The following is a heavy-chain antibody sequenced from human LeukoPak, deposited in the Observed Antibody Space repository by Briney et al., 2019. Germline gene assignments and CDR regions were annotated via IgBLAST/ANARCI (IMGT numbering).Heavy chain of an antibody. CDR1: GFTFSSYW. Sequence: GGSLRLSCAASGFTFSSYWMSWVRQAPGKGLEWVANIKQDGSEKYYVDSVKGRFTISRDNAEKSLYLQMNSLRAEDTAVYYCARDRRYDSSGYSYWGQGTLVTVSS. CDR2: IKQDGSEK. D-gene: IGHD3-22*01. J-gene: IGHJ4*02. CDR3: ARDRRYDSSGYSY. V-gene: IGHV3-7*01.